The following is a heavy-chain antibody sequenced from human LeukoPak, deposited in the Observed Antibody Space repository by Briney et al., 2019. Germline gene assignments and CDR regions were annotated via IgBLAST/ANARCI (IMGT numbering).Heavy chain of an antibody. CDR3: ARHGSPTRPFQH. V-gene: IGHV4-34*01. D-gene: IGHD2-2*03. CDR2: INHSGST. Sequence: SETLSLTCAVYGGSFSGYYWSWIRQPPGKGLEWIGEINHSGSTNYNPSLKSRVTIPVDTSKNQFSLKLSSVTAADTAVYYCARHGSPTRPFQHWGQGTLVTVSS. CDR1: GGSFSGYY. J-gene: IGHJ1*01.